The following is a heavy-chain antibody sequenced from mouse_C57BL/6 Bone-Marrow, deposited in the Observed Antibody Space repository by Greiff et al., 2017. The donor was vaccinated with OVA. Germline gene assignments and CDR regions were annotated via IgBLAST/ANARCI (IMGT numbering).Heavy chain of an antibody. CDR2: IDPETGGT. CDR1: GYTFTDYE. J-gene: IGHJ3*01. CDR3: TNGSFAY. D-gene: IGHD1-1*02. V-gene: IGHV1-15*01. Sequence: VQRVESGAELVRPGASVTLSCKASGYTFTDYEMHWVKQTPVHGLEWIGAIDPETGGTAYNQKFKGKAILTADKSSSTAYMELRSLTSEDSAVYYCTNGSFAYWGQGTLVTVSA.